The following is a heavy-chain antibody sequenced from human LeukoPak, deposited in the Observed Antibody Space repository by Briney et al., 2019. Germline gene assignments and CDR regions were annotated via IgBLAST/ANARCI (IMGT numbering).Heavy chain of an antibody. CDR3: AKDDGYDYVWGSYRYNGLFDY. Sequence: PGGSLRLSCAASGFTFSSYGMHWVRQAPGKGLEWVAFIRYDGGNKYYADSVKGRFTISRDNSKNTLYLQMNSLRAEDTAVYYCAKDDGYDYVWGSYRYNGLFDYWGQGTLVTVSS. D-gene: IGHD3-16*02. CDR1: GFTFSSYG. J-gene: IGHJ4*02. CDR2: IRYDGGNK. V-gene: IGHV3-30*02.